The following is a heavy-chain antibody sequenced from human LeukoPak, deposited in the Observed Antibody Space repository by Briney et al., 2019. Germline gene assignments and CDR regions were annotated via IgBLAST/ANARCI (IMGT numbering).Heavy chain of an antibody. CDR3: AREWWYLDY. Sequence: PGGSLRLSCAASGFTFTSYSMTWVRQAPGRGLEWVARIKEDGSDIHYVDSVKGRFTISRDNARNSVYLQMNSLRAEDTAVYYCAREWWYLDYWGQGTLVTVFS. D-gene: IGHD2-15*01. CDR2: IKEDGSDI. CDR1: GFTFTSYS. J-gene: IGHJ4*02. V-gene: IGHV3-7*05.